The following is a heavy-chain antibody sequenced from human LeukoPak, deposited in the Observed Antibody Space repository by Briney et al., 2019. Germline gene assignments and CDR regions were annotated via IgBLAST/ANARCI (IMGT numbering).Heavy chain of an antibody. Sequence: GASVEVSCKASGYTFTGYYMHWVRQAPGQGLEWMGWINPNSGGTNYAQKFQGRVTMTRDTSISTAYMELSRLRSDDTAVYYCARVSGGDILTGYYKGENYFDYWGQGTLVTVSS. V-gene: IGHV1-2*02. CDR1: GYTFTGYY. CDR3: ARVSGGDILTGYYKGENYFDY. CDR2: INPNSGGT. J-gene: IGHJ4*02. D-gene: IGHD3-9*01.